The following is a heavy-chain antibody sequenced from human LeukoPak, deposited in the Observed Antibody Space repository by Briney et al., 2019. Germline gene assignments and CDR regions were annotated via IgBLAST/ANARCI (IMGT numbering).Heavy chain of an antibody. CDR1: GFTFFTSW. V-gene: IGHV3-7*03. Sequence: GGSLRLSCAASGFTFFTSWMSWVRQAPGKGLEWVATTSQDGSEKYYVDSVKGRFTISRDNAKTSLYLQMNSLRAEDTALYYCAKDVGGSYWNWFDPWGQGTLVTVSS. CDR3: AKDVGGSYWNWFDP. D-gene: IGHD1-26*01. J-gene: IGHJ5*02. CDR2: TSQDGSEK.